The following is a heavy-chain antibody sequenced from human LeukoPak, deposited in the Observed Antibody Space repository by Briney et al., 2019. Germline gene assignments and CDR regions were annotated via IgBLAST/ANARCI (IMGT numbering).Heavy chain of an antibody. CDR1: DGSISSGGYS. CDR2: IYYSGST. J-gene: IGHJ4*02. V-gene: IGHV4-30-4*07. Sequence: KTSQTLSLTCAVSDGSISSGGYSWTWIRQPPGKGLEWIGYIYYSGSTYYNPSLKSRVTISIDTSKNQFSLKLSSVTAADTAVYYCARVTPYGDYDSPLDYWGQGTLVTVSS. D-gene: IGHD4-17*01. CDR3: ARVTPYGDYDSPLDY.